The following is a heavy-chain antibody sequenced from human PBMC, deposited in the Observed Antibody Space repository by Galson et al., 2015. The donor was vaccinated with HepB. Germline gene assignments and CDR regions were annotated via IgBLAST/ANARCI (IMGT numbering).Heavy chain of an antibody. CDR3: ARYRQQLVADHYYMDV. D-gene: IGHD6-6*01. J-gene: IGHJ6*03. CDR2: ISSSSSYI. CDR1: GFTFSSYS. V-gene: IGHV3-21*01. Sequence: SLRLSCAASGFTFSSYSMNWVRQAPGKGLEWVSSISSSSSYIYYADSVKGRFTISRDNAKNSLYLQMNSLRAEDTAVYYCARYRQQLVADHYYMDVWGKGTTVTVSS.